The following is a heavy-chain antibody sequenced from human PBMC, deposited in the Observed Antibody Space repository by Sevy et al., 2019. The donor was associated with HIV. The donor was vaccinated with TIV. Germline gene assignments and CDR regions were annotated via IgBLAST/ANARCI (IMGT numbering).Heavy chain of an antibody. Sequence: GGSLRLSCAASGFTFSSYGMHWVRQAPGKGLEWVAVIWYDGSNKYYADSVKGRFTISRDNSKNTLYLQMNSLRAEDTAVYYCARDHSHYDYVWGSYRHEYFDYWGQGTLVTVSS. V-gene: IGHV3-33*01. CDR3: ARDHSHYDYVWGSYRHEYFDY. CDR2: IWYDGSNK. J-gene: IGHJ4*02. D-gene: IGHD3-16*02. CDR1: GFTFSSYG.